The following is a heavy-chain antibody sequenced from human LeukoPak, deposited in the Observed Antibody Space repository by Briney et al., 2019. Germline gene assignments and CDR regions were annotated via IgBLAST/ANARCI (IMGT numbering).Heavy chain of an antibody. D-gene: IGHD4/OR15-4a*01. CDR2: IYYSGST. Sequence: NPSETLSITCTVSGGSISSSSYCWGWIRQPPGKGLEWIGSIYYSGSTYYNPSLKSRVTISVDTSKNQFSLKLSSVTAADTAVYYCARSNYASYYYMDVWGKGTRVTVSS. CDR3: ARSNYASYYYMDV. V-gene: IGHV4-39*01. J-gene: IGHJ6*03. CDR1: GGSISSSSYC.